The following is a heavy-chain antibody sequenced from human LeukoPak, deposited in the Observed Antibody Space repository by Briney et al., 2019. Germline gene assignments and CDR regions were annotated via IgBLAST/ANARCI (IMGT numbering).Heavy chain of an antibody. Sequence: PSETLSLTCAVYGGSFSGYYWSWIRQPPGKGLEWIGEINHSGSTNYNPSLKSRVTISVDTSKNQFSLKLSSVTAADTAVYYCARWKYYYGSGSPDYWGQGTLVTVSS. D-gene: IGHD3-10*01. CDR1: GGSFSGYY. CDR2: INHSGST. V-gene: IGHV4-34*01. CDR3: ARWKYYYGSGSPDY. J-gene: IGHJ4*02.